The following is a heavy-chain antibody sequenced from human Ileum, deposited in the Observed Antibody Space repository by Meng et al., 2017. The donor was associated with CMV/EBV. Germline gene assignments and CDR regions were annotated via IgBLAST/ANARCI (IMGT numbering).Heavy chain of an antibody. CDR1: GYTFTSLD. CDR2: MSPTSGRT. CDR3: ARGVDAGVDY. J-gene: IGHJ4*02. D-gene: IGHD2-15*01. V-gene: IGHV1-8*01. Sequence: ASVKVSCKASGYTFTSLDIHWMRQAPGQGLEWMGWMSPTSGRTGYAQKFQDRVTMTRDTSISTAYMELSSLTSEDTAVYYCARGVDAGVDYWGQGTLVTVSS.